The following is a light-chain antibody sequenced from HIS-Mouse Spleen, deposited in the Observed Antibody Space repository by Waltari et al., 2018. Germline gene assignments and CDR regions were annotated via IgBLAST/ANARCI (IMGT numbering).Light chain of an antibody. CDR2: LGS. Sequence: DSVMTQSPLSLHVTPGEPASISCRSSQSLLHSNGYNYLDWYLQKPGQSPQLLIYLGSNRASGVPDRFSGSGSGTDFTLKISRVEAEDVGVYYCMQALQTPWTFGQGTKVEIK. J-gene: IGKJ1*01. V-gene: IGKV2-28*01. CDR3: MQALQTPWT. CDR1: QSLLHSNGYNY.